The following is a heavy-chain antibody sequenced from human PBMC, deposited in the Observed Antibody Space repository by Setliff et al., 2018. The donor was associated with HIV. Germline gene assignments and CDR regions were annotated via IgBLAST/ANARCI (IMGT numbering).Heavy chain of an antibody. D-gene: IGHD3-16*01. V-gene: IGHV3-53*01. Sequence: GGSLSLYCAASGFIVSRNYMSWVRQAPGKGLEWVSLIYVDGSTYYADSVKGRFTISRDSSNNTLYLQLNSLRAEYTAAYFCARGFWGGEGYSFFDSWGQGTLVTVSS. J-gene: IGHJ4*02. CDR2: IYVDGST. CDR3: ARGFWGGEGYSFFDS. CDR1: GFIVSRNY.